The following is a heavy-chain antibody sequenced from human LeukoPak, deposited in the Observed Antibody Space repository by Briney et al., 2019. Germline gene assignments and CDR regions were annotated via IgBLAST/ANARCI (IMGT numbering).Heavy chain of an antibody. J-gene: IGHJ4*02. D-gene: IGHD1-1*01. V-gene: IGHV4-4*02. CDR3: ARVNINNWHSCDY. CDR2: IYHSGSP. Sequence: PSGTLSLTCAVSGVSISSNNWWGWVRQPPGKGLEWIGEIYHSGSPNYNPSLKSRVTISVDKSRNHFSLNLSSVTAADTAVYYCARVNINNWHSCDYWGQGTPVTVSS. CDR1: GVSISSNNW.